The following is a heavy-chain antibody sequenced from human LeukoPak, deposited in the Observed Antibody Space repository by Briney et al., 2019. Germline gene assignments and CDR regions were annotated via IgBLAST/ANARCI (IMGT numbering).Heavy chain of an antibody. V-gene: IGHV3-48*01. CDR2: ISSSSTI. D-gene: IGHD2-2*01. CDR1: GFTFSSYS. CDR3: ARGYYARLDY. Sequence: PGGSLRLSCAASGFTFSSYSMNWVRQAPGKGLEWVSHISSSSTIYYADSVKGRFTISRDNAKSSLYLQMNSLRAEDTAVYYCARGYYARLDYWGQGTLVTVSS. J-gene: IGHJ4*02.